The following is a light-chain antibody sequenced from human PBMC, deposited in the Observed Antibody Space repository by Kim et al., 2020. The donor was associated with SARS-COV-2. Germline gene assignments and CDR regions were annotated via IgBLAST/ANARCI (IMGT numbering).Light chain of an antibody. V-gene: IGLV3-1*01. CDR1: KLGDKY. CDR3: QTWDINTVV. J-gene: IGLJ2*01. Sequence: VSQGQTASISCSGDKLGDKYVCWYQQKAGPSPVMVIYQDPKRPSGIPERFSGSNSGNTATLTISGTQEMDEADYYCQTWDINTVVFGGGTQLTVL. CDR2: QDP.